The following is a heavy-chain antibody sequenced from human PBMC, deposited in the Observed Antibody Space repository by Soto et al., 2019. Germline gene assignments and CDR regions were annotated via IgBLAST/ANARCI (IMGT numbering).Heavy chain of an antibody. CDR3: AKGALAVAGTVDWFAP. CDR2: ISGSGGST. Sequence: GGSLRLSCAASGFTFSSYAMSWVRQAPGKGLEWVSAISGSGGSTYYADSVKGRFTISRDNSKNTLYLQMNSLRAEDTAVYYCAKGALAVAGTVDWFAPWGQGTLVTVSS. CDR1: GFTFSSYA. D-gene: IGHD6-19*01. J-gene: IGHJ5*02. V-gene: IGHV3-23*01.